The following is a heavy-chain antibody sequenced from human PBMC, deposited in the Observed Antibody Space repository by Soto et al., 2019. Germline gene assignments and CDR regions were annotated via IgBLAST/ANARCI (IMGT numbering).Heavy chain of an antibody. V-gene: IGHV3-74*01. D-gene: IGHD3-22*01. CDR3: ARGHYYDSSGYLSPGVDY. CDR1: GFTFSNYW. J-gene: IGHJ4*02. CDR2: INNHRGNT. Sequence: GGSLRLSCAASGFTFSNYWMHWVRQAPGKGLEWISRINNHRGNTYYADSVKGRFTISRDNAKNTLYLQMNSLRAEDTAVYYCARGHYYDSSGYLSPGVDYWGQGTLVTVSS.